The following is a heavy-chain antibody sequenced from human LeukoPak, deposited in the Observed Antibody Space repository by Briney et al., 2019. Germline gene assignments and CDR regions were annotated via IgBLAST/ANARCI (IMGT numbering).Heavy chain of an antibody. V-gene: IGHV4-39*07. CDR1: GGSIRSSYYY. J-gene: IGHJ4*02. CDR3: ARGWYGDPSCFDY. Sequence: PSETLSLTCTVSGGSIRSSYYYWSWIRQPPGKGLEWIGEINHSGSTNYNPSLKSRVTISVDTSKNQFSLKLSSVTAADTAVYYCARGWYGDPSCFDYWGQGTLVTVSS. D-gene: IGHD4-17*01. CDR2: INHSGST.